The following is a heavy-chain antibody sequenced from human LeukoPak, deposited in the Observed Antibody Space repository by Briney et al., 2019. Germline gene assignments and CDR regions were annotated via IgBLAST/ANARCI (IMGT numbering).Heavy chain of an antibody. V-gene: IGHV4-39*01. J-gene: IGHJ4*02. CDR1: GVSISSSSYY. CDR3: ARQVGPPASGLPYFDY. CDR2: IYYSGST. D-gene: IGHD3-10*01. Sequence: SETLSLTCTVSGVSISSSSYYWGWIRQPPGKGLEWIGSIYYSGSTYYNPSLKSRVTISVDTSKNQFSLKLSSVTAADTAVYYCARQVGPPASGLPYFDYWGQGTLVTVSS.